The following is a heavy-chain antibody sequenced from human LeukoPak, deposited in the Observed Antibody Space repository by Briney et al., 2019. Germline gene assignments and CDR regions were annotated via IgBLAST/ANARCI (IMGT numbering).Heavy chain of an antibody. Sequence: PGGSLRLSCAASGFTFSSYSMNWVRQAPGKGLEWVSSISSSSSYIYYADSVKGRFTISRDNAKNSLYLQMNSLRAEDTAVYYCARNPDYDFWSGYSGYFGYWGQGTLVTVSS. CDR1: GFTFSSYS. CDR2: ISSSSSYI. D-gene: IGHD3-3*01. V-gene: IGHV3-21*01. J-gene: IGHJ4*02. CDR3: ARNPDYDFWSGYSGYFGY.